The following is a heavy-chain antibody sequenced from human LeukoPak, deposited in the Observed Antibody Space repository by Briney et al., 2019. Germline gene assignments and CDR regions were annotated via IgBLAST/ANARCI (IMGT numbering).Heavy chain of an antibody. V-gene: IGHV4-34*01. Sequence: PSETLSLTCAVYGGSFSGYYWSWIRQPPGKGLEWIGVINHSGSTNYNPSLKSRVTISVDTSKNQFSLKLSSVTAADTAVYYCATGYSSSWYPGYYYYYMDVWGKGTTVTVSS. J-gene: IGHJ6*03. D-gene: IGHD6-13*01. CDR2: INHSGST. CDR1: GGSFSGYY. CDR3: ATGYSSSWYPGYYYYYMDV.